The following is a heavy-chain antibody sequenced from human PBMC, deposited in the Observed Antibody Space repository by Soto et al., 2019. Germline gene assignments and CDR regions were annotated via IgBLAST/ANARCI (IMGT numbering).Heavy chain of an antibody. CDR3: ATGGGKAAAGNRAWLDY. J-gene: IGHJ4*02. V-gene: IGHV3-30*04. CDR2: ISYDGSNK. CDR1: GFTFSSYA. Sequence: GGSLRLSCAASGFTFSSYAMHWVRQAPGKGLEWVAVISYDGSNKYYADSVKGRFTISRDNSKNTLYLQMNSLRAEDTAVYYCATGGGKAAAGNRAWLDYWGQGTLVTVSS. D-gene: IGHD6-13*01.